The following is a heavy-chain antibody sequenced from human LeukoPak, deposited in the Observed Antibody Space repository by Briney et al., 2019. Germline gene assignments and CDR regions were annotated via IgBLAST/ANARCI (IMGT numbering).Heavy chain of an antibody. J-gene: IGHJ6*02. CDR3: AKYSYSNYYYGMDV. CDR2: ISASGAGT. Sequence: GGSLRLSCAASGFTFSNYAMSWVRQAPGKGLQWVSAISASGAGTYYADSVKGRFIISRDNSKNTLYLQMNSLRAEDTALYYCAKYSYSNYYYGMDVWGQGTTVTVSS. V-gene: IGHV3-23*01. D-gene: IGHD4-4*01. CDR1: GFTFSNYA.